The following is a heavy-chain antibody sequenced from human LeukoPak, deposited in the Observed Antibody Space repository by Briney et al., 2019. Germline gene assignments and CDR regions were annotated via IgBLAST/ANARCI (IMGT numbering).Heavy chain of an antibody. V-gene: IGHV3-21*01. CDR3: ARAAHSFDY. CDR1: GFTFSSYN. D-gene: IGHD6-25*01. CDR2: LSSSSSYI. Sequence: GGSLRLSCEASGFTFSSYNMNWVRQAPGKGLEWVSSLSSSSSYIYCADSLKGRFTISRDNAENSLYLQMNSLRAEDTAVYYCARAAHSFDYWGQGTLVTVSS. J-gene: IGHJ4*02.